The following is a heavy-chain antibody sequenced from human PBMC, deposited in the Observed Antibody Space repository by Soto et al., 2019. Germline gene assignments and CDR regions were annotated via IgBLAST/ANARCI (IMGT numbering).Heavy chain of an antibody. D-gene: IGHD3-3*01. CDR2: ISYDGSNK. CDR1: GFTFSSYG. Sequence: GGSLRLSCAASGFTFSSYGMHWVRQAPGKGLEWVAVISYDGSNKYYADSVKGRFTISRDNSKNTLYLQMNSLRAEDTAVYFCSKDYYDFWSGYYPPPDYWGQGTLVTVSS. J-gene: IGHJ4*02. V-gene: IGHV3-30*18. CDR3: SKDYYDFWSGYYPPPDY.